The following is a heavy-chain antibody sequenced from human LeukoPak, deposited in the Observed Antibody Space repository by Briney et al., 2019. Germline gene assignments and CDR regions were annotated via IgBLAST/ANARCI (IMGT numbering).Heavy chain of an antibody. Sequence: LAASVKVSCKASGYTFTGYYMHWVRQAPGQGLEWMGWINPNSGGTNYAQKFQGRVTMTRDTSISTAYMELSRLRSDDTAVYYCARVVSGYESLDYWGQGTLVTVSS. CDR3: ARVVSGYESLDY. D-gene: IGHD5-12*01. CDR2: INPNSGGT. CDR1: GYTFTGYY. J-gene: IGHJ4*02. V-gene: IGHV1-2*02.